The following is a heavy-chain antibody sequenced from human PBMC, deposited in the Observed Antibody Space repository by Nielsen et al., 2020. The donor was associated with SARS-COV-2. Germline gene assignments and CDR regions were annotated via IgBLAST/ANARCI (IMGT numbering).Heavy chain of an antibody. CDR1: GCSISSGGYS. CDR3: ARPLWFGELYY. D-gene: IGHD3-10*01. Sequence: LRLSCAVSGCSISSGGYSWSWIRQPPGKGLEWIGYIYYSGSTYYNPSLKSRVTISVDTSKNQFSLKLSSVTAADTAVYYCARPLWFGELYYWGQGTLVTVSS. V-gene: IGHV4-30-4*07. J-gene: IGHJ4*02. CDR2: IYYSGST.